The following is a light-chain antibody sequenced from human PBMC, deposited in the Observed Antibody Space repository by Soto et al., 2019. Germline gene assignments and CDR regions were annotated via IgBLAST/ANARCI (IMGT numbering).Light chain of an antibody. Sequence: DIQMTQSPSTLSASVGDRVTITCLASQGIIKWLAWYQQKPGKAPKLLIFQASNLESEDPPRFSGSGSGTEFTLTISSLQPDDFATYYCQQYDSYSTCGQGTKVEIK. CDR1: QGIIKW. CDR3: QQYDSYST. CDR2: QAS. V-gene: IGKV1-5*03. J-gene: IGKJ1*01.